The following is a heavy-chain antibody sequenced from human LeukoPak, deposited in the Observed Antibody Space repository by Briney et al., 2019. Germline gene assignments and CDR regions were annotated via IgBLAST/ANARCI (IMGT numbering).Heavy chain of an antibody. V-gene: IGHV3-7*03. CDR1: RFTFSSYW. CDR2: IKQDGSEK. J-gene: IGHJ4*02. Sequence: GGSLRLSCAASRFTFSSYWMSWVRQAPGKGLEWVANIKQDGSEKYYVDSVKGRITISRDNAKNSLYLQLNSLRAEDTAVYYCARARGGYDFGYWGQGTLVTVSS. D-gene: IGHD5-12*01. CDR3: ARARGGYDFGY.